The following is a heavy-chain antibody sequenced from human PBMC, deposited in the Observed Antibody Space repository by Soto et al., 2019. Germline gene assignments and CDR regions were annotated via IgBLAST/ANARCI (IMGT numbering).Heavy chain of an antibody. Sequence: EVQLVESGGGLVQPGGSLRLSCAASGFTFSSYWMHWVRQAPGKGLVWVSRINSDGSSTSYADSVKGRFTISRDNAKNTLYLQMNSLRAEDTAVYYCARDLIVLVPAARYYYYGMDVWGQGTTVTVSS. CDR2: INSDGSST. V-gene: IGHV3-74*01. CDR3: ARDLIVLVPAARYYYYGMDV. J-gene: IGHJ6*02. CDR1: GFTFSSYW. D-gene: IGHD2-2*01.